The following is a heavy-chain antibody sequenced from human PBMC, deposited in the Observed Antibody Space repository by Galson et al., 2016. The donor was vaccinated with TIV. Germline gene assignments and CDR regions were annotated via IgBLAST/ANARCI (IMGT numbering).Heavy chain of an antibody. CDR2: IYWDDEK. J-gene: IGHJ6*03. D-gene: IGHD3-16*01. V-gene: IGHV2-5*02. Sequence: PALVKPTQTLTLTCAFSGISLSRKGVGVGWIRQPPGKALEWLAVIYWDDEKRYSPSLKSRLTITKDTSKNQVVLTMTNMGPVDTATDYCVNRPPTWGRYYDYSCMDVWGKGTTVTVSS. CDR3: VNRPPTWGRYYDYSCMDV. CDR1: GISLSRKGVG.